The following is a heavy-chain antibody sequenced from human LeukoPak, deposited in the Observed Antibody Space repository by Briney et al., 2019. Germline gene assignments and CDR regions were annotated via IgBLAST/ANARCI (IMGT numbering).Heavy chain of an antibody. V-gene: IGHV3-7*01. J-gene: IGHJ4*02. CDR1: GFTFTSYL. CDR3: ARDRRESSGWYFDY. Sequence: PGGSLRLSCAASGFTFTSYLMSWVRQAPGKGLEWVANIKQDGSEKYYVDSVKGRFTISRDNAKNSLYLQMNSLRAEDTAVYYCARDRRESSGWYFDYWGQGTLVTVSS. D-gene: IGHD6-19*01. CDR2: IKQDGSEK.